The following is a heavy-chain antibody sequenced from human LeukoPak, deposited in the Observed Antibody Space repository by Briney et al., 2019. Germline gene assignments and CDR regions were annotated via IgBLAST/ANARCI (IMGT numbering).Heavy chain of an antibody. CDR1: GYTFTGYY. J-gene: IGHJ6*03. V-gene: IGHV1-2*02. CDR2: INPNSSGT. Sequence: ASVKVSCKASGYTFTGYYMHWVRQAPGQGLEWMGWINPNSSGTNYAQKFQGRVTMTRDTSISTAYMELSRLRSDDTAVYYCARSSIGYCSSTSCPLRLLGYYYMDVWGKGTTVTVSS. D-gene: IGHD2-2*01. CDR3: ARSSIGYCSSTSCPLRLLGYYYMDV.